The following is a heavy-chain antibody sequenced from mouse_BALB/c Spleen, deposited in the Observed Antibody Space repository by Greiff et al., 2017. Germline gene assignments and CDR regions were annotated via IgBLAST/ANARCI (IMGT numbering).Heavy chain of an antibody. J-gene: IGHJ4*01. CDR2: IWAGGST. Sequence: VQLKESGPGLVAPSQSLSITCTVSGFSLTSYGVHWVRQPPGKGLEWLGVIWAGGSTNYNSALMSRLSISKDNSKSQVFLKMNSLQTDDTAMYYCARDRRGLITTVVAPNYAMDYWGQGTSVTVSS. V-gene: IGHV2-9*02. D-gene: IGHD1-1*01. CDR1: GFSLTSYG. CDR3: ARDRRGLITTVVAPNYAMDY.